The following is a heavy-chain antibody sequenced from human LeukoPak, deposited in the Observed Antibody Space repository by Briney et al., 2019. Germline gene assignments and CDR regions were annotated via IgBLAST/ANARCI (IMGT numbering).Heavy chain of an antibody. D-gene: IGHD2-2*01. J-gene: IGHJ4*02. CDR3: ARGYCSSTSCYATQYYFDY. CDR2: FIPIFGTA. V-gene: IGHV1-69*06. CDR1: GGTFSSYA. Sequence: SVKVSCKASGGTFSSYAISWVRQAPGQGLEWMGGFIPIFGTANYAQKFQGRVTITADKSTSTACMELSSLRSEDTAVYYCARGYCSSTSCYATQYYFDYWGQGTLVTVSS.